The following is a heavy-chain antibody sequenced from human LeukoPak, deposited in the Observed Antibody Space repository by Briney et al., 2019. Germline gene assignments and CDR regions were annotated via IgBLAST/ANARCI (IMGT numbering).Heavy chain of an antibody. Sequence: GGSLRLSCAASGFTFSSYEMNWVRQAPGKGLEWVSYISSGGNTIYYADSVKGRFTISRDNAKNSLYLQMNSLRAEDTAVYYCAREGAAMVSFDYWGQGTLVTVSS. V-gene: IGHV3-48*03. CDR3: AREGAAMVSFDY. CDR2: ISSGGNTI. D-gene: IGHD5-18*01. CDR1: GFTFSSYE. J-gene: IGHJ4*02.